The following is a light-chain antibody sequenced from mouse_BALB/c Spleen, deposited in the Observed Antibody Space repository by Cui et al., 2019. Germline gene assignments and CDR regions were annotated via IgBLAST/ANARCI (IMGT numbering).Light chain of an antibody. Sequence: NIVLTESPDSLAVSLGKRATIASRTSESVDSYGNSFMHWYQQKPGQPPKLLIYLASNLESGVPARFSGSGSRTDFTLTIDPVEAVDAATYYCQQNNEDPPTFGGGTKLEIK. CDR1: ESVDSYGNSF. V-gene: IGKV3-10*01. CDR3: QQNNEDPPT. J-gene: IGKJ1*01. CDR2: LAS.